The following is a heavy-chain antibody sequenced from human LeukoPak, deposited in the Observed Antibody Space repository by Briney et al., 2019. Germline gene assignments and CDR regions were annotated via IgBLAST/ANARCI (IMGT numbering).Heavy chain of an antibody. Sequence: PGGSLRLSCAASGFTFSSYAMSWVRQAPGEGLEWVSGISGSGGSTYYVDSVKGRFTISRDNSKNTLYLQMNSLRAEDTAVYYCAKDQEQLVPLDYWGQGTLATVSS. CDR1: GFTFSSYA. D-gene: IGHD6-6*01. CDR3: AKDQEQLVPLDY. CDR2: ISGSGGST. J-gene: IGHJ4*02. V-gene: IGHV3-23*01.